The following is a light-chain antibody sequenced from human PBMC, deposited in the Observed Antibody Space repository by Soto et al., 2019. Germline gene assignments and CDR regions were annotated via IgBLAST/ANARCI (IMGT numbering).Light chain of an antibody. Sequence: DIQMTQSPSTLSASVGDRVTITCRASQSIGTLLAWYQQKPGKAPNLLIYDASTLQGGVPSRFSGSGSGTEFTLTVTSLQPEDFATYFCQQYDKYSTFGHGTKVDIK. CDR2: DAS. J-gene: IGKJ1*01. CDR3: QQYDKYST. V-gene: IGKV1-5*01. CDR1: QSIGTL.